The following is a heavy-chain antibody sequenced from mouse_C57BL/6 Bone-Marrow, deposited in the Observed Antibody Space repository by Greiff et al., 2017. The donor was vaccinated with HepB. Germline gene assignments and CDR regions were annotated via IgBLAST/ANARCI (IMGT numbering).Heavy chain of an antibody. CDR2: IYWDDDK. CDR3: ARRAEDYGSSRRWYFDV. D-gene: IGHD1-1*01. J-gene: IGHJ1*03. CDR1: GFSLSTSGMG. Sequence: QVTLKESGPGILQSSQTLSLTCSFSGFSLSTSGMGVSWIRQPSGKGLEWLAHIYWDDDKRYNPSLKSRLTISKDTSRNQVFLKITSVDTADTATYYCARRAEDYGSSRRWYFDVWGTGTTVTVSS. V-gene: IGHV8-12*01.